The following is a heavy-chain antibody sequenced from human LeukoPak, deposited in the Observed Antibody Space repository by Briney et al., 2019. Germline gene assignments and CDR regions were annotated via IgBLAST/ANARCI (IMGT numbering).Heavy chain of an antibody. CDR1: GFTFSSYG. V-gene: IGHV3-30*18. Sequence: GGSLRLSCAASGFTFSSYGMHWVRQAPGKGLERVAVISYDGSNKYYADSVKGRFTISRDNSKNTLYLQMNSLRAEDTSVYYCAKDPDIFGVVTDGRNWFDPWGQGTLVTVSS. CDR3: AKDPDIFGVVTDGRNWFDP. J-gene: IGHJ5*02. CDR2: ISYDGSNK. D-gene: IGHD3-3*01.